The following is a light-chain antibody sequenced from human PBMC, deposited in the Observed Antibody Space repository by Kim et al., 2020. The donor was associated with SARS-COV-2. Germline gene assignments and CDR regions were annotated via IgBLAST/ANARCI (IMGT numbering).Light chain of an antibody. CDR1: QDISKL. J-gene: IGKJ1*01. V-gene: IGKV1-27*01. CDR2: RAY. CDR3: QRYNTAPWT. Sequence: DIQMTQSPSSLSASVGDRVTITCRSSQDISKLLAWYQQKPGKAPNLLIFRAYVLQSGVPSRFSGGESGTDFTLTISSLQPEDVATYYCQRYNTAPWTFGQGTKVDIK.